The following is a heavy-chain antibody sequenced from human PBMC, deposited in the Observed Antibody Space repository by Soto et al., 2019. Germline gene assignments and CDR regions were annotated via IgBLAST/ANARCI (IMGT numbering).Heavy chain of an antibody. CDR2: IGGSGSTI. D-gene: IGHD3-22*01. CDR1: GFTFSDYY. CDR3: ARDTYYYDRSGYNDYYYYGMDV. V-gene: IGHV3-11*01. Sequence: GGSLRLSCAASGFTFSDYYMSWVRQAPGKGLEWVSDIGGSGSTIYYADSVKGRFTISRDNSKNSLYLQMNSLRAEDTAVYYCARDTYYYDRSGYNDYYYYGMDVWGQGTTVTVSS. J-gene: IGHJ6*02.